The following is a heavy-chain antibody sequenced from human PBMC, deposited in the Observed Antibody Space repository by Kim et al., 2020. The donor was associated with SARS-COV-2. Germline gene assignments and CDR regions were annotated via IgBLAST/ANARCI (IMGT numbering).Heavy chain of an antibody. V-gene: IGHV3-53*01. Sequence: GGSLRLSCAASGFNVSARYMSWVRQAPGGGLEWVSVIYSSGSALHADSVKGRFSISRDTSKNTIYLEMNNLRAEDTAVYYCARDWGTVRHYYFYGLDVWGQGTPVTVSS. J-gene: IGHJ6*02. D-gene: IGHD4-4*01. CDR2: IYSSGSA. CDR1: GFNVSARY. CDR3: ARDWGTVRHYYFYGLDV.